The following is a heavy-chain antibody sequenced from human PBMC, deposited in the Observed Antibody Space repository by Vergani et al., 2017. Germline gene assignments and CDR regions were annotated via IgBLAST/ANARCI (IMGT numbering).Heavy chain of an antibody. CDR1: GGTFSSYA. J-gene: IGHJ2*01. CDR3: AREMRKGYNVRAYWYIDV. Sequence: QVQLVQSGAEVKKPGSSVKVSCKASGGTFSSYAISWVRQAPGQGLEWMGGIIPIFGTANYAQQFQGRATITEDKSTSTAYMELSSLRAEDTAVYYCAREMRKGYNVRAYWYIDVWGRGTLVTVSS. D-gene: IGHD5-24*01. V-gene: IGHV1-69*06. CDR2: IIPIFGTA.